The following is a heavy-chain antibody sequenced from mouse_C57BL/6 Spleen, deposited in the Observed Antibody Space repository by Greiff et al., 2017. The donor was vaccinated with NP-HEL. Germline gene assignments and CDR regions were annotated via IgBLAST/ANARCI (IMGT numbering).Heavy chain of an antibody. Sequence: EVHLVESGGDLVKPGGSLKLSCAASGFTFSSYGMSWVRQTPDKRLEWVATISSGGSYTYYPDSGKGRFTISRDNANNTLYLQMSSLKSEDTAMYYCARDPFAYWGQGTLVTVSA. V-gene: IGHV5-6*01. CDR1: GFTFSSYG. J-gene: IGHJ3*01. CDR3: ARDPFAY. CDR2: ISSGGSYT.